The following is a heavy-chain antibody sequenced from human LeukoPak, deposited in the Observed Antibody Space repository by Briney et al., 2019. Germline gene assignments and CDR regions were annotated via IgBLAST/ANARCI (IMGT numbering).Heavy chain of an antibody. D-gene: IGHD1-1*01. CDR3: ARDLGGLETFDF. CDR2: MNPNSGNT. CDR1: GYTFTSYD. V-gene: IGHV1-8*01. J-gene: IGHJ4*02. Sequence: ASVKVSCKASGYTFTSYDINWVRQATGQGLEWMGWMNPNSGNTGYAQKFQGRVTITRNTSISTAYMELSSLRSEDTAVYYCARDLGGLETFDFWGQGTLVTVSS.